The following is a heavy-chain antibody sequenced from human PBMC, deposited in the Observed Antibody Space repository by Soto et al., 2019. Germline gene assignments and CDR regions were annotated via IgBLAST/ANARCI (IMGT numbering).Heavy chain of an antibody. V-gene: IGHV4-59*01. D-gene: IGHD1-26*01. CDR3: ARYSGSYYFDY. CDR2: IYYSGST. CDR1: GGSISSYY. J-gene: IGHJ4*02. Sequence: SETLSLTCTVSGGSISSYYWSWIRQPPGKGLEWIGYIYYSGSTNYNPSLKSRVTISVDTSKNQFSLKLSSVTAADTAVYYCARYSGSYYFDYWGQGTLVTVSS.